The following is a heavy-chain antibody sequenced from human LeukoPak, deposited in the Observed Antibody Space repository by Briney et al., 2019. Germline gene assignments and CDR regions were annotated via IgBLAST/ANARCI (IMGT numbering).Heavy chain of an antibody. CDR1: GGSISSSSYY. CDR2: IYYSGST. J-gene: IGHJ4*02. Sequence: PSETLSLTCTVSGGSISSSSYYWGWIRQPPGKGLEWIGSIYYSGSTYYNPSLKSRVTISVDTSKNQFSLKLSSVTAADTAVYYCARRPGYSSGWYQFDLGYFDYWGQGTLVTVSS. V-gene: IGHV4-39*07. CDR3: ARRPGYSSGWYQFDLGYFDY. D-gene: IGHD6-19*01.